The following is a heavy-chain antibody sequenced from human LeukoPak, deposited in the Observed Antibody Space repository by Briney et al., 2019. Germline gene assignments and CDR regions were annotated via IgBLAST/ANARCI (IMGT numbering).Heavy chain of an antibody. CDR2: IYYRGRT. CDR3: ASQQWTAVPPSY. J-gene: IGHJ4*02. CDR1: GASISSSTYH. Sequence: SETLSLTCNVSGASISSSTYHWGWIRQPPGKGLEWIASIYYRGRTYYNPSLKSRVTISVDTSKNQFSLKLTSVTAADTAVYYCASQQWTAVPPSYWGQGTLVTVSS. D-gene: IGHD6-19*01. V-gene: IGHV4-39*07.